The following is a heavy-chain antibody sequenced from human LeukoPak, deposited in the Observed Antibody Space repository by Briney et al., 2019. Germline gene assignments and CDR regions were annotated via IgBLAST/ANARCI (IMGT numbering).Heavy chain of an antibody. Sequence: GGSLRLSCAASGFTFSSYAMSWVRQAPGKGLEWVSAISGSGGSTYYADSVKGRFTISRDNSKNTLYLLMNSLRAEDTAVYYCAREYYYDSSGYYALFDYWGQGTLVTVSS. J-gene: IGHJ4*02. V-gene: IGHV3-23*01. CDR1: GFTFSSYA. CDR2: ISGSGGST. CDR3: AREYYYDSSGYYALFDY. D-gene: IGHD3-22*01.